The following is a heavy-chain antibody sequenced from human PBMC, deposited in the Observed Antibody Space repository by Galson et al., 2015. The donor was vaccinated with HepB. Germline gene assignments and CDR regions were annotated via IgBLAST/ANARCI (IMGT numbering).Heavy chain of an antibody. CDR1: GFTFSSYG. CDR2: IWYDGSNK. V-gene: IGHV3-33*01. Sequence: SLRLSCAASGFTFSSYGMHWVRQAPSKGLEWVAVIWYDGSNKYYADSVKGRFTISRDNSKNTLYLQMNSLRAEDTAVYYCARSHCSSTSCYDAFDIWGQGTMVTVSS. J-gene: IGHJ3*02. D-gene: IGHD2-2*01. CDR3: ARSHCSSTSCYDAFDI.